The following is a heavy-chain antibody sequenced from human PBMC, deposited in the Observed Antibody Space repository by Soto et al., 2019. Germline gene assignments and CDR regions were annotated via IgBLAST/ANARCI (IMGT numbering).Heavy chain of an antibody. CDR1: GFTFTSSA. J-gene: IGHJ6*02. Sequence: SVKVSCKASGFTFTSSAVQWVRQARGQRLEWIGWIVVGSGNTNYAQKFQERVTITRDMSTSTAYMELSSLRSEDTVVYYCAAPITLFGVVTAKYYYYGMDVWGQGTTVTVSS. D-gene: IGHD3-3*01. CDR2: IVVGSGNT. V-gene: IGHV1-58*01. CDR3: AAPITLFGVVTAKYYYYGMDV.